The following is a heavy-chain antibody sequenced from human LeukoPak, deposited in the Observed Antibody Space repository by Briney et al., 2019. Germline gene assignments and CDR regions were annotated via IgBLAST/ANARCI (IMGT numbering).Heavy chain of an antibody. Sequence: SQTLSLTCTVSGYSISSGYYWGWVRQPPGKRLEWIGSLSHSGSTYYNPSLKSRVTISVDTSKNQFSLKLSSVTAADTAVYYCAGASYGSGSYGGYYFDYWGQGTLVTVSS. V-gene: IGHV4-38-2*02. CDR3: AGASYGSGSYGGYYFDY. CDR2: LSHSGST. CDR1: GYSISSGYY. D-gene: IGHD3-10*01. J-gene: IGHJ4*02.